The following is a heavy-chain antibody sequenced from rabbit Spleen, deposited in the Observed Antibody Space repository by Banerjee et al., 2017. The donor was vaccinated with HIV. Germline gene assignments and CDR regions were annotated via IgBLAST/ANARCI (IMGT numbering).Heavy chain of an antibody. Sequence: QSLVESGGGLVQPEGSLTLTCTASGIDFSSYYYMCWVRQAPGKGLEWIGCIYAGSSGSTYYASWAKGRFPFSKTSSTTVTLQMTSLTAADTATYFCARDLDGVIGWNFGWWGPGTLVTVS. D-gene: IGHD4-1*01. CDR3: ARDLDGVIGWNFGW. CDR2: IYAGSSGST. V-gene: IGHV1S40*01. CDR1: GIDFSSYYY. J-gene: IGHJ6*01.